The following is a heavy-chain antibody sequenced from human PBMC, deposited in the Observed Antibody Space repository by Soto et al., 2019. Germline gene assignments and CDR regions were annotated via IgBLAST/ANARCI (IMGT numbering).Heavy chain of an antibody. Sequence: VESGGGLVKPGESLTVSCAASGFNFGDYQMTWVRQNPRTGLEWVSQISGNSAETHYADSVRGRFAVFRDNAKNVMYLQMTSLRVDDTGVYYCTKGGRITSYYWVDWGQGTQVTVSS. CDR2: ISGNSAET. D-gene: IGHD3-10*01. J-gene: IGHJ4*02. CDR1: GFNFGDYQ. CDR3: TKGGRITSYYWVD. V-gene: IGHV3-11*06.